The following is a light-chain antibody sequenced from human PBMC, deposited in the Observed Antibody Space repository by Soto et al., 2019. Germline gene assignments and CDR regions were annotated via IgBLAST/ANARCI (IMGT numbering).Light chain of an antibody. Sequence: DIQLTQSPSFLSASVRDRVTITCRASQGISSYLAWYQQKPGKAPKLLIYAASTLQSGVPSRFSGSGSGTECTLAISCLQPEDFATYYCQQLDSYPWTFGQGTKVEIK. V-gene: IGKV1-9*01. CDR2: AAS. CDR3: QQLDSYPWT. CDR1: QGISSY. J-gene: IGKJ1*01.